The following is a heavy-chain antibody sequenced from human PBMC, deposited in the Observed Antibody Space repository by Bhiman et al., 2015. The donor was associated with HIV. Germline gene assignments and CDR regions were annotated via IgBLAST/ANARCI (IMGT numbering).Heavy chain of an antibody. V-gene: IGHV3-7*01. CDR3: ARDPTTVTTAEYEYYFDY. Sequence: EGQLVESGGGLVQPGGSLRLSCAASGFTFSNYWMSWVRQAPGKGLEWAANIKQDGSEKYYVDSVKGRFIISRDNAKNSLYLQMNSLRAEDTAVYFCARDPTTVTTAEYEYYFDYWGQGTLVTVSS. CDR1: GFTFSNYW. J-gene: IGHJ4*02. CDR2: IKQDGSEK. D-gene: IGHD4-17*01.